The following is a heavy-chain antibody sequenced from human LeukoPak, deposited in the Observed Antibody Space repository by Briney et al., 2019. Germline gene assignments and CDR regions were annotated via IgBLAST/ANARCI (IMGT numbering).Heavy chain of an antibody. J-gene: IGHJ4*02. CDR1: GITLSNYG. V-gene: IGHV3-23*01. Sequence: PGGSLRLSCAVSGITLSNYGMSWVRQAPGKGLEWVAGISDSGGSTKYADSVKGRFTISRDNPKNTLFLQMNSLRAEDTAVYYCVRWATSFDLWGQGTLVTVSS. D-gene: IGHD3-3*01. CDR2: ISDSGGST. CDR3: VRWATSFDL.